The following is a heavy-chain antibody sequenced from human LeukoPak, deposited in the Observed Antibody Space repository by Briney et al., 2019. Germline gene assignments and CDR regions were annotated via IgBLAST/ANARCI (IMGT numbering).Heavy chain of an antibody. CDR3: ARALGYCSSTRCYEGPLAFDI. V-gene: IGHV4-34*01. Sequence: SETLSPTCAVYGGSFSGYYWSWIRQPPGKGLEWIGEINHSGSTNYNPSLKSRVTISVDTSKNQFSLKLSSVTAADTAVYYCARALGYCSSTRCYEGPLAFDIWGQGTMVTVSS. J-gene: IGHJ3*02. CDR2: INHSGST. CDR1: GGSFSGYY. D-gene: IGHD2-2*01.